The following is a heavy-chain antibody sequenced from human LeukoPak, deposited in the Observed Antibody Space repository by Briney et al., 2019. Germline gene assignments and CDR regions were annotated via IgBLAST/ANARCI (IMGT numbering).Heavy chain of an antibody. CDR2: IKQDGSEK. Sequence: PGGSLRLSCAASGFTFSSYWMSWVRQAPGKGLEWVANIKQDGSEKYYVDSVKGRFTISRDNAKNSLYLQMNSLRAEDTAVYYCAKQAEQWLVHIHFDYWGQGTLVTVSS. J-gene: IGHJ4*02. D-gene: IGHD6-19*01. CDR1: GFTFSSYW. CDR3: AKQAEQWLVHIHFDY. V-gene: IGHV3-7*03.